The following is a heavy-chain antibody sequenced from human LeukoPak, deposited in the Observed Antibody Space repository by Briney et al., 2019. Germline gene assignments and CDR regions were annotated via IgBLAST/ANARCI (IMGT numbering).Heavy chain of an antibody. J-gene: IGHJ5*02. CDR1: GGSISSGGYY. CDR3: ARGTGRIAVRAGTGFDP. Sequence: SQTLSLTCTVSGGSISSGGYYWSWIRQHPGKGLEWIGYIYYSGSTYYNPSLKSRVTISVDTSKNQFSLKLSSVTAADTAVYYCARGTGRIAVRAGTGFDPWGQGTLVTVSS. CDR2: IYYSGST. D-gene: IGHD6-6*01. V-gene: IGHV4-31*03.